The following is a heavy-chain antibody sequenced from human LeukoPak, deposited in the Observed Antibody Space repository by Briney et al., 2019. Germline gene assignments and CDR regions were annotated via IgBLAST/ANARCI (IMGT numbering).Heavy chain of an antibody. CDR1: GGSISSGGYS. CDR3: ARDSLWERWFDP. Sequence: PSETLSLTCAVSGGSISSGGYSWSWIRQPPGKGLEWIGYIYHSGSTYYNPSLKSRVTISVDRSKNQFSLKLSSVTAADTAVYYCARDSLWERWFDPWGQGTLVTVSS. J-gene: IGHJ5*02. D-gene: IGHD3-16*01. V-gene: IGHV4-30-2*01. CDR2: IYHSGST.